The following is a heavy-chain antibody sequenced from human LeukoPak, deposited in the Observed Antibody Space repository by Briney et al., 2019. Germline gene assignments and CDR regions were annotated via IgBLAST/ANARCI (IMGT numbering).Heavy chain of an antibody. Sequence: GGSLRLSCAASGFTFSSYSMNWVRQAPGQGLEWVSSISSSSSYIYYADSVKGRFTISRDNAKNSLYLQMNSLRAEDTAVYYCARAGDCSGGSCYSDDYWGQGTLVTVSS. CDR3: ARAGDCSGGSCYSDDY. J-gene: IGHJ4*02. CDR1: GFTFSSYS. D-gene: IGHD2-15*01. V-gene: IGHV3-21*01. CDR2: ISSSSSYI.